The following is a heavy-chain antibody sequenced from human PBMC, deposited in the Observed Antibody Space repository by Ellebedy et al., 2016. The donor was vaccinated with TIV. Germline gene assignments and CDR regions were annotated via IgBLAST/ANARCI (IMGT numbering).Heavy chain of an antibody. D-gene: IGHD3-10*01. Sequence: GESLKISXAGSGFAFNTYSIHWVRQAPGEGLEWVAVIGDDGSAKYYADSVRGRFTMSRDNSRNTVYVQISSLRIEDTAVYYCAREAAFGEWYFDQWGQGTPVTVSS. CDR2: IGDDGSAK. CDR1: GFAFNTYS. J-gene: IGHJ4*02. CDR3: AREAAFGEWYFDQ. V-gene: IGHV3-30*03.